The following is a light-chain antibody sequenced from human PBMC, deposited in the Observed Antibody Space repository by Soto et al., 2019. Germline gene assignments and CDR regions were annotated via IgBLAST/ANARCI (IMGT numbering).Light chain of an antibody. J-gene: IGLJ1*01. CDR1: SSDVGSYNY. Sequence: QSALTQPASVSGSPGQSITLSCTGTSSDVGSYNYVSWYQHHPGKVPKLMIYDVTNRPSGVSDRFSGSKSGNTASLTISGLQAEDEADCYCSSYTSSRTLVFGSGTKVTVL. V-gene: IGLV2-14*03. CDR3: SSYTSSRTLV. CDR2: DVT.